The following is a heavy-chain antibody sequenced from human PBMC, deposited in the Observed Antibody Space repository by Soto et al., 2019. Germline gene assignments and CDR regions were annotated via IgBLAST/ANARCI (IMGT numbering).Heavy chain of an antibody. V-gene: IGHV4-4*07. Sequence: PSETLSLTCTVPGGSISSYYWSWIRQPAGKGLEWIGRIYTSGSTNYNPSLKSRVTMSVDTSKNQFSLNLSSVTAADTAVYYCARGEGYCPSTSCRFSSHFYYYGMDVWGQGTTVTVSS. CDR1: GGSISSYY. J-gene: IGHJ6*02. CDR2: IYTSGST. D-gene: IGHD2-2*01. CDR3: ARGEGYCPSTSCRFSSHFYYYGMDV.